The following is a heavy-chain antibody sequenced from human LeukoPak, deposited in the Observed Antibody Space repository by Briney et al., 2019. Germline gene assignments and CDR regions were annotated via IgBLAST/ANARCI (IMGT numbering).Heavy chain of an antibody. CDR2: FDQSGST. V-gene: IGHV4-4*02. CDR3: ARGKPSYGSGTFYRPLEPNYMDV. J-gene: IGHJ6*03. D-gene: IGHD3-10*01. Sequence: SGTLSLTCAVSGGSISSSNWWSWVRQPPGKGLEWIGSFDQSGSTYYNPSLKSRVTISVDTSKNQFSLKLSSVTAADTAVYYCARGKPSYGSGTFYRPLEPNYMDVWGKGTTVTVSS. CDR1: GGSISSSNW.